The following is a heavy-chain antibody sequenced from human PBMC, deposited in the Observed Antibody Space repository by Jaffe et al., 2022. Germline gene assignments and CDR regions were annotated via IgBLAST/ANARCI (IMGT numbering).Heavy chain of an antibody. J-gene: IGHJ3*02. CDR2: IYDSGST. CDR1: GGSISNYY. V-gene: IGHV4-59*01. D-gene: IGHD4-4*01. CDR3: ARAGYSNYILAFDI. Sequence: QVQLQESGPGLVKPSETLSLTCTVSGGSISNYYWSWIRQPPGKGLEWIGYIYDSGSTNYNPSLKSRVTISVDTSRNQFSLKLSSVTAADTAVYYCARAGYSNYILAFDIWGQGTMVTVSS.